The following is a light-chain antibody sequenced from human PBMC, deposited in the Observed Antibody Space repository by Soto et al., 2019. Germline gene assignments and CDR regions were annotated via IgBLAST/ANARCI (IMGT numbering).Light chain of an antibody. CDR1: HDITNY. J-gene: IGKJ5*01. V-gene: IGKV1-33*01. CDR2: DGS. Sequence: TRMTKSPSSLSAYIGDRVIITCQSSHDITNYLNWYHQKPGQAPKLLIYDGSTLRAGVPSRFSGSGSGTQFTFTISSLQPEDIGTYYCQQYDILPITFGQGTRLEVK. CDR3: QQYDILPIT.